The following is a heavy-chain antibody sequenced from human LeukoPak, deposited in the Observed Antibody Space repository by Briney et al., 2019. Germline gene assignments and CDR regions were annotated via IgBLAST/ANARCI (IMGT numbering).Heavy chain of an antibody. CDR1: GFTFSSYA. CDR2: TSGAGPST. J-gene: IGHJ4*02. D-gene: IGHD6-6*01. CDR3: AKDLSSSHVSEYFDH. V-gene: IGHV3-23*01. Sequence: RGSLRLSCAVSGFTFSSYAMSWVRQAPGKGLGWVSATSGAGPSTYYAASVKGRLTISRDSSENTRYLQMNSLRAEDTAVYYCAKDLSSSHVSEYFDHWGQGTLVTVSS.